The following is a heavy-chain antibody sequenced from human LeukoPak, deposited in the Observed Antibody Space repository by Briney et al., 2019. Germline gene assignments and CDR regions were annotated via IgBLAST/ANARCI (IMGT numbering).Heavy chain of an antibody. CDR1: DYSINGGYY. D-gene: IGHD1-14*01. Sequence: SETLSLTCTVSDYSINGGYYWGWIRQPPGKGLEWMGSIFSRGSTYYNPSLTSRVTISVDRSKNQFSLKVRSVTAADTAVYYCARDSGVTADAFDIWGQGTMVTVSS. CDR3: ARDSGVTADAFDI. J-gene: IGHJ3*02. CDR2: IFSRGST. V-gene: IGHV4-38-2*02.